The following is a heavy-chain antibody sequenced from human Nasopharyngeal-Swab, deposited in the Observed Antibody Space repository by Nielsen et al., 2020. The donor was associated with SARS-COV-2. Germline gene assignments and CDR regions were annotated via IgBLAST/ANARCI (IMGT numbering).Heavy chain of an antibody. CDR3: ARDREKSSGWTGVDYYYMDV. J-gene: IGHJ6*03. CDR1: GYTFTSYG. D-gene: IGHD6-19*01. V-gene: IGHV1-18*01. Sequence: ASVKVSCKASGYTFTSYGISWVRQAPGQGLEWMGWISAYNGNTNYAQKLQGRVTMTTDTSTSTAYMELSSLRSEDTAVYYCARDREKSSGWTGVDYYYMDVWGKGTTVTVSS. CDR2: ISAYNGNT.